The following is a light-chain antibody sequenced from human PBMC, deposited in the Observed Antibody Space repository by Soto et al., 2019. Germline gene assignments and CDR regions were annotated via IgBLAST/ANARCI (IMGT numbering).Light chain of an antibody. CDR3: AAWDDSLSGLV. Sequence: QSVLTQPPSASGTPGQRVTISCSGTPSNIGTNNVNWYQKLPGTAPKLLIYNKDQRPSGVPDRFSGSKSGTSASLAISGLQSEDEADYYCAAWDDSLSGLVFGGGTKLTVL. V-gene: IGLV1-44*01. J-gene: IGLJ2*01. CDR1: PSNIGTNN. CDR2: NKD.